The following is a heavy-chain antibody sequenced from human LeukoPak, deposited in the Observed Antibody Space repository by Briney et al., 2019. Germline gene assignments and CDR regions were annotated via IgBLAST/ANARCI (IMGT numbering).Heavy chain of an antibody. D-gene: IGHD3-22*01. Sequence: SETLSLTCSVSGGSMSFYYWSWIRLSPGKGLEWIGFIYNSGRTNYNPSLKSRVTISGDTSKNQFSLKLSSVTAADTAVYYCARQDYYDSSGYYPYYFDYWGQGTLVAVSS. V-gene: IGHV4-59*01. CDR1: GGSMSFYY. CDR2: IYNSGRT. CDR3: ARQDYYDSSGYYPYYFDY. J-gene: IGHJ4*02.